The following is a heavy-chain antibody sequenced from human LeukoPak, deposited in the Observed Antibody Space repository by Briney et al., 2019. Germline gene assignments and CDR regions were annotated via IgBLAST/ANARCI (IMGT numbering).Heavy chain of an antibody. V-gene: IGHV3-30*04. J-gene: IGHJ5*02. CDR2: ISYDGSNK. D-gene: IGHD3-9*01. CDR3: GRRGYGILTCYFHNWFDP. CDR1: GFTFSSYA. Sequence: GGSLRLSCAASGFTFSSYAMHWVRQAPGKGLEWVAVISYDGSNKYYADSVKGRFTISRDNSKNTLYLQMNSLRAEDTAVYYCGRRGYGILTCYFHNWFDPWGQGTLVTVSS.